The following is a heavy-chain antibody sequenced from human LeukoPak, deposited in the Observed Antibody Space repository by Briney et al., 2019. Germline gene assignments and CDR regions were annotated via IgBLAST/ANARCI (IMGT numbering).Heavy chain of an antibody. Sequence: GASVKVSCKASGYTFTDYYIHWVRQAPGQGLEWMGRINANSGGTNYAQNFQGRVTMARETSISTAYMELSRLRSDDTAVYYCARRRPGDVYRYGPFDYWGQGTLVTVSS. D-gene: IGHD7-27*01. CDR2: INANSGGT. V-gene: IGHV1-2*06. J-gene: IGHJ4*02. CDR3: ARRRPGDVYRYGPFDY. CDR1: GYTFTDYY.